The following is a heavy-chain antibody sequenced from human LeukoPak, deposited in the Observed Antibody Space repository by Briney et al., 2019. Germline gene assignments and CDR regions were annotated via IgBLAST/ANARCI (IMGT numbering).Heavy chain of an antibody. CDR2: INHSGST. D-gene: IGHD1-20*01. J-gene: IGHJ6*03. CDR1: GGSFSGYY. V-gene: IGHV4-34*01. CDR3: ASVIRRWLTGTPVYYMDV. Sequence: PSETLSLTCAVDGGSFSGYYWSWIRQPPGKGLEWIGEINHSGSTNYNPSLKSRVTISVDTSKNQFSLKLSSVTAADTAVYYCASVIRRWLTGTPVYYMDVWGKGTTVTVSS.